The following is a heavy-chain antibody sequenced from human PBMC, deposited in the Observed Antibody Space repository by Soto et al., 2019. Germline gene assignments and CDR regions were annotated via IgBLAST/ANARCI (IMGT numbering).Heavy chain of an antibody. D-gene: IGHD2-21*01. Sequence: GGSLRLSCAASGFTFSSYAMSWVRQAPGKGLEWVSAISGSGGSTYYADSVKGRFTISRDNSKNTPYLQVNSLRAEDTAVYYCAKSGANGGELGYWGQGTLVTVSS. J-gene: IGHJ4*02. CDR2: ISGSGGST. V-gene: IGHV3-23*01. CDR1: GFTFSSYA. CDR3: AKSGANGGELGY.